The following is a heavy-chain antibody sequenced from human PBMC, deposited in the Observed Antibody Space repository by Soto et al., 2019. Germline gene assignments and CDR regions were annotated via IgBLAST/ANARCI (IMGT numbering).Heavy chain of an antibody. CDR2: IIPIFGTA. J-gene: IGHJ6*02. CDR1: GGTFSSYA. CDR3: ARDGMDYYGSGSYYDHYGMDV. D-gene: IGHD3-10*01. V-gene: IGHV1-69*13. Sequence: GASVKVSCKASGGTFSSYAISWVRQAPGQGLEWMGGIIPIFGTANYAQKFQGRVTITADESTSTAYMELSSLRSEDTAVYYCARDGMDYYGSGSYYDHYGMDVWGQGTTVTVSS.